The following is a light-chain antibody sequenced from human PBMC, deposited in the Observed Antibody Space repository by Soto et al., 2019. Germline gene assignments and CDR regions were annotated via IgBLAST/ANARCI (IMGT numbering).Light chain of an antibody. CDR3: QHYISFPWT. V-gene: IGKV1-5*01. J-gene: IGKJ1*01. Sequence: IEMTQSPSTLSASVGDSIAITCRASQTHSAFLAWYQHKPGAAPKLLIAEAPRLESGVPSRFSGGGSWTEFTLTISRLQPDDVATYYCQHYISFPWTFGQGTKVDIK. CDR1: QTHSAF. CDR2: EAP.